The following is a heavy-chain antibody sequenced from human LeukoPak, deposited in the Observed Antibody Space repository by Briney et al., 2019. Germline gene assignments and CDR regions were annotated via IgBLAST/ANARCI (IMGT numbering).Heavy chain of an antibody. Sequence: ASVKVSCKASGYTFTSYDINWVRQATGQGLEWMGWMNPNSGHTGYAQKFQGRVTITRNTSISTAYMELSSLRSEDTAVYYCARAFLPIPGLANCFDPWGQGTLVTVSS. V-gene: IGHV1-8*03. CDR3: ARAFLPIPGLANCFDP. J-gene: IGHJ5*02. CDR1: GYTFTSYD. CDR2: MNPNSGHT.